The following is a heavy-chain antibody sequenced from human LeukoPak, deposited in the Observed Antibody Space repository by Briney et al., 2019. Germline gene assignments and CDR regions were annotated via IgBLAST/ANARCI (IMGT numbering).Heavy chain of an antibody. CDR3: ARDITYYDFWSGYTY. CDR1: GFTFSSYW. CDR2: IKQDGSEK. Sequence: GGSLRLSCAASGFTFSSYWMSWVRQAPGKGLEWVANIKQDGSEKHYVDSVKGRFTISRDSAKNLVYLQMNSLRAEDTAMYYCARDITYYDFWSGYTYWGQGTLVTVSS. V-gene: IGHV3-7*01. J-gene: IGHJ4*02. D-gene: IGHD3-3*01.